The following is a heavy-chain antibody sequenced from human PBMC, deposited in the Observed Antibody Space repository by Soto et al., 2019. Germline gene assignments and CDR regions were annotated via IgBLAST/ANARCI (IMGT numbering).Heavy chain of an antibody. Sequence: LGESLKISCKGSGYSFTSYWIGWVRQMPGKGLEWMGIIYPGDSDTRYSPSFQGQVTISADKSISTAYLQWSSLKASDTAMYYCARLYVDTAMVTVWFDPWGQGTLVTVSS. CDR1: GYSFTSYW. V-gene: IGHV5-51*01. D-gene: IGHD5-18*01. CDR3: ARLYVDTAMVTVWFDP. J-gene: IGHJ5*02. CDR2: IYPGDSDT.